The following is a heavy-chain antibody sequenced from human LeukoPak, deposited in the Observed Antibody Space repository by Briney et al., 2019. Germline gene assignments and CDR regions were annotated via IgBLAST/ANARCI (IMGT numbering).Heavy chain of an antibody. V-gene: IGHV3-74*01. CDR1: GFTFSSYW. Sequence: PGRSLRLSCAASGFTFSSYWMHWVRQSPGKGLVWVSRVKSDGTITSYADSVKGRFTISRDNAKNTLYLQMNSLRVEDTAVYYCVRVMPVAGSDSRGRGTLVTVSS. D-gene: IGHD6-19*01. CDR3: VRVMPVAGSDS. CDR2: VKSDGTIT. J-gene: IGHJ4*02.